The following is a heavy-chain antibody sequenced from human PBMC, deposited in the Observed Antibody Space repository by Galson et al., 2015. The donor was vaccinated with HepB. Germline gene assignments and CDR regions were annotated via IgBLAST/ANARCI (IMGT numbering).Heavy chain of an antibody. CDR1: GFTFTNYN. D-gene: IGHD3-22*01. CDR2: MNPNSGNT. CDR3: ARGPAGYDSSGYFDY. J-gene: IGHJ4*02. Sequence: SCKASGFTFTNYNINWARQATGQGLEWLGWMNPNSGNTGYAQKFQGRVTMTRNTSITTAYMELTRLRSEDTAIYYCARGPAGYDSSGYFDYWGQGTPVTVSS. V-gene: IGHV1-8*01.